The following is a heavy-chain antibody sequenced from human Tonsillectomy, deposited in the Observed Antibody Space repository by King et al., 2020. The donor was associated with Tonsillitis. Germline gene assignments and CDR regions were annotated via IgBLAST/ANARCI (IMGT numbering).Heavy chain of an antibody. CDR3: AKWILRYSYGYGAFDY. J-gene: IGHJ4*02. V-gene: IGHV3-30*18. CDR2: ISYDGSNK. CDR1: GFTFSSYG. Sequence: VQLVESGGGVVQPGRSLRLSCAASGFTFSSYGMHWVRQAPGKGLEWVAVISYDGSNKYYADSVKGRFTISRDNSKNTLYLQMNSLRAEDTAVYYCAKWILRYSYGYGAFDYWGQGTLVTVSS. D-gene: IGHD5-18*01.